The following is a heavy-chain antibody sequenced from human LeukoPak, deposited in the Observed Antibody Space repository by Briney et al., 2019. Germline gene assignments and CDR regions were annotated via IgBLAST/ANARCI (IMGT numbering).Heavy chain of an antibody. V-gene: IGHV1-18*01. CDR3: ARDQSVRLLQTSSTYFKHVFAI. Sequence: ASVKVSCKTSGYTFTNYGISGVRQAPGLRLEWMGWISAYNGNTNYEQKVQRRVTMTTDTSTSTAYMELRRLRFDDTAVYYCARDQSVRLLQTSSTYFKHVFAIWGQGSMVTVSS. CDR2: ISAYNGNT. D-gene: IGHD6-13*01. CDR1: GYTFTNYG. J-gene: IGHJ3*02.